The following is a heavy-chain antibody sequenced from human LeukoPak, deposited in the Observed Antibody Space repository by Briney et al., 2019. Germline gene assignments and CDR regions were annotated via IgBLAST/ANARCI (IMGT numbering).Heavy chain of an antibody. J-gene: IGHJ3*02. D-gene: IGHD3-10*01. CDR1: GYSFTNYW. CDR2: IYPGDSDT. V-gene: IGHV5-51*01. Sequence: GESLKISCKASGYSFTNYWIGWVRQMPGRGLEWMAIIYPGDSDTRYSPSFHGQVTISADKSISTAYLQWSSLQASDTAVYYCARLRVRGVIGAFDIWGQGTMVTVSS. CDR3: ARLRVRGVIGAFDI.